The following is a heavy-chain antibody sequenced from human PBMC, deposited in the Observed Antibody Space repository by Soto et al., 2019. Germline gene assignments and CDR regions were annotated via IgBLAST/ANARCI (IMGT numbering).Heavy chain of an antibody. CDR2: ISSNGDST. V-gene: IGHV3-64*01. Sequence: GGSLRLSCAASGFTFSSYAMHWVRQAPGKGLEYVSAISSNGDSTYYANSVKGRFTISRDNSKNTLYLQMGSLRAEDMAVYYCAREGLGKAAAGKGGDAFDIWGQGTMVTVSS. CDR3: AREGLGKAAAGKGGDAFDI. D-gene: IGHD6-13*01. CDR1: GFTFSSYA. J-gene: IGHJ3*02.